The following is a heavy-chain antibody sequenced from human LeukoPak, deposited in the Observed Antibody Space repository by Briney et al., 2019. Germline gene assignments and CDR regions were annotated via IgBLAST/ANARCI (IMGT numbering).Heavy chain of an antibody. Sequence: GASVKVSCKASGYTFTNYGISWVRQAPGQGLEWMGWITVYNGNTNYAQKLQGRVTMTTGTSTSTAYMELRSLRSDDTAVYYCARNYYDSSGYYYFDYWGQGTLVTVSS. D-gene: IGHD3-22*01. CDR1: GYTFTNYG. CDR2: ITVYNGNT. J-gene: IGHJ4*02. V-gene: IGHV1-18*01. CDR3: ARNYYDSSGYYYFDY.